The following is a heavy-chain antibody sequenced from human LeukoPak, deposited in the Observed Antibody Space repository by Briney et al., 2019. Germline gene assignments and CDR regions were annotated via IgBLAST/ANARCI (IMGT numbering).Heavy chain of an antibody. J-gene: IGHJ6*02. CDR2: VIPMLGIA. CDR1: GGTFSNYA. D-gene: IGHD6-13*01. Sequence: GSSVKVSCKASGGTFSNYAITWVRQAPGQGLEWMGRVIPMLGIATYAQKFQGRVTISADKITSTAYMEVSSLRSDDTAVYYCAGNQGRGSSRYALADYYYGLDVWGQGTTVTVSS. V-gene: IGHV1-69*04. CDR3: AGNQGRGSSRYALADYYYGLDV.